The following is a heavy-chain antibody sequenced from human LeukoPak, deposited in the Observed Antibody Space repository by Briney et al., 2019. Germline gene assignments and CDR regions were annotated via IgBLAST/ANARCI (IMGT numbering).Heavy chain of an antibody. CDR3: ATLFSPDY. CDR1: GFTFSSYG. V-gene: IGHV3-30*03. J-gene: IGHJ4*02. Sequence: GRSLRLSCAASGFTFSSYGMHWVRQAPGKGLEWVAVISYDGSNKYYADSVKGRFTISRDNSKNTLYLQMNSLRAVDTAVYYCATLFSPDYWGQGTLVTVSS. CDR2: ISYDGSNK.